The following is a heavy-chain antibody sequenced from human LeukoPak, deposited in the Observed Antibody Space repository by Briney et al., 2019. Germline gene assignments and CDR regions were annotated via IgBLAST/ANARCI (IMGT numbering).Heavy chain of an antibody. J-gene: IGHJ3*02. Sequence: GRSLRLSCAASGFTFSSYGMHWVRQAPGKGLEWVAVISYDGSNKYYADSVKGRFTISRDNSKNTLYLQMNSLRAEDTAVYYCATTGDILTAYDAFDIWGQGTMLTVSS. V-gene: IGHV3-30*03. D-gene: IGHD3-9*01. CDR3: ATTGDILTAYDAFDI. CDR2: ISYDGSNK. CDR1: GFTFSSYG.